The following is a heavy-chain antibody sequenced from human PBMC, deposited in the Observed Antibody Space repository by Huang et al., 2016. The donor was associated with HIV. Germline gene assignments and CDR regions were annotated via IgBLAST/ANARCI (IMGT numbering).Heavy chain of an antibody. D-gene: IGHD1-1*01. J-gene: IGHJ4*02. CDR2: ISHDGSTK. Sequence: QVHLVESGGGVVQPGRSLRLCCAASGFTFSTNPIHWVRQGPGQGLEWVAVISHDGSTKFYAESVKGRSAISRDNSKNMVYLQIYRLRVEDTGVYYCAREKGLEDWGQGTLVTVSS. CDR1: GFTFSTNP. V-gene: IGHV3-30*09. CDR3: AREKGLED.